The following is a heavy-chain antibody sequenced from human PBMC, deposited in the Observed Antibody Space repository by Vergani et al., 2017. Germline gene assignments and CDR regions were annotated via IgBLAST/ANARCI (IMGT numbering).Heavy chain of an antibody. CDR2: ISSSSSYI. V-gene: IGHV3-21*01. CDR3: ARDLGGQQLTSPLLWYYGMDV. J-gene: IGHJ6*02. CDR1: GFTFSSYS. Sequence: EVQLVESGGGLVKPGGSLRLSCAASGFTFSSYSMNWVRQAPGKGLEWVSSISSSSSYIYYADSVKGRFTISRDNAKNSLYLQMNSLRAEDTAVYYCARDLGGQQLTSPLLWYYGMDVWGQGTTVTVSS. D-gene: IGHD6-13*01.